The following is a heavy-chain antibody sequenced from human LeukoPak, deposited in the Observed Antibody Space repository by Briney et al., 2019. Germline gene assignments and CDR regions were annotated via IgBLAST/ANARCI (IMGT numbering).Heavy chain of an antibody. D-gene: IGHD1-7*01. Sequence: GSLRLSCAASGFTFSSYAMHWVRQAPGKGLEWVAVISYDGSNKYYADSVKGRFTISRDNAKNSLYLQMNSLRAEDTAVYYCARDRLELLGSRAFDIWGQGTMVTVSS. CDR1: GFTFSSYA. CDR3: ARDRLELLGSRAFDI. CDR2: ISYDGSNK. V-gene: IGHV3-30-3*01. J-gene: IGHJ3*02.